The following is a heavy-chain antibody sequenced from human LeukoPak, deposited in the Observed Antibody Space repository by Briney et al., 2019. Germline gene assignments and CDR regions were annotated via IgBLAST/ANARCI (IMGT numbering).Heavy chain of an antibody. J-gene: IGHJ4*02. Sequence: ASVKVSCKASGYTFTSHGLSWVRQAPGQGLEWMGWISAYNGNTHYAQKLQGRVTMTTDTSTSTAYMELRSLRSDDTAVYYCARDRLDTIFGVIIIPFLAYWGQGTLVTVSS. CDR2: ISAYNGNT. D-gene: IGHD3-3*01. CDR1: GYTFTSHG. V-gene: IGHV1-18*01. CDR3: ARDRLDTIFGVIIIPFLAY.